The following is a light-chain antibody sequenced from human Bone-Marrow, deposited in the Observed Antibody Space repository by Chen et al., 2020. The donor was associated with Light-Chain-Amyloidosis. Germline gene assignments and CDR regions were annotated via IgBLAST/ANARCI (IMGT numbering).Light chain of an antibody. J-gene: IGKJ1*01. CDR2: AAS. CDR3: LQEYNYPRT. CDR1: QGIRND. V-gene: IGKV1-6*02. Sequence: AIQMNQSPSSLSASVGDRVTITCRASQGIRNDLGWYQQKPGKAPKLLIYAASSLQSGVPSRFSGTGAGTDFTLTISNLLPEDFATYYCLQEYNYPRTFGQGTKVDIK.